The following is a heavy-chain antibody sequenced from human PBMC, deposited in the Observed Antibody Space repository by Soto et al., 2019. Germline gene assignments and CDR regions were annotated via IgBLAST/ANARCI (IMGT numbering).Heavy chain of an antibody. J-gene: IGHJ3*02. CDR2: MNPNSGNT. Sequence: ASLKVSCKASGYTFSSCDINGGRQATGQGVEWMGWMNPNSGNTGYAQKFQGRVIMTRNTSISTAYMELSSLRSEDTDVYYCARDLSYCIGGRCYSEHADFDIWGDGTMVPVSS. D-gene: IGHD2-15*01. V-gene: IGHV1-8*01. CDR3: ARDLSYCIGGRCYSEHADFDI. CDR1: GYTFSSCD.